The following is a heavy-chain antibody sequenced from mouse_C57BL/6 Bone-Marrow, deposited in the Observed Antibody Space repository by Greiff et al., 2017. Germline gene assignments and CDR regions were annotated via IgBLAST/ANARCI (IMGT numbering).Heavy chain of an antibody. Sequence: VNVVESGPGLVAPSQSLSITCTVSGFSLTSYAISWVRQPPGKGLEWLGVIWTGGGTNYNSALKSRLSISKDNSKSQVFLKMNSLRTDDTARYXCALGGWYFDVWGTGTTVTVSS. D-gene: IGHD3-1*01. CDR1: GFSLTSYA. CDR3: ALGGWYFDV. J-gene: IGHJ1*03. CDR2: IWTGGGT. V-gene: IGHV2-9-1*01.